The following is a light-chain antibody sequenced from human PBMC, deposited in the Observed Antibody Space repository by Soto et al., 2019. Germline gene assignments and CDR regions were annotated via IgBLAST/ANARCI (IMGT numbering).Light chain of an antibody. CDR1: QSISDW. CDR2: DAS. Sequence: DIQMTQSPSTLSASVGDRVTITCRANQSISDWLAWYQQKPGKAPKLLIYDASNLESGVPSRISGSGSGTDITLTISSLQPDDFATYDCQQYNSSPLTVGGGTKMEIK. J-gene: IGKJ4*01. CDR3: QQYNSSPLT. V-gene: IGKV1-5*01.